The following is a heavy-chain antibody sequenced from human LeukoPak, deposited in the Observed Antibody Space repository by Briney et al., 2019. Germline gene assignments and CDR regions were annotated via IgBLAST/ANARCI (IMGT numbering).Heavy chain of an antibody. J-gene: IGHJ4*02. D-gene: IGHD3-22*01. CDR1: GYSFPSYW. Sequence: GESLRISCKGSGYSFPSYWITWVRQMPGKGLEWMGRIALSDSYTYYSPSFEGHVTISADKSISTAYLHWSSLKASDTAMYYGARVAKDTSGYYALFDFWGQGTLVTVSS. CDR3: ARVAKDTSGYYALFDF. CDR2: IALSDSYT. V-gene: IGHV5-10-1*01.